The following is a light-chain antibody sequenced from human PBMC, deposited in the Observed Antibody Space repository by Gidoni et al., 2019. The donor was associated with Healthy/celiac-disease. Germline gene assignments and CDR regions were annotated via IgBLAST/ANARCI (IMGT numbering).Light chain of an antibody. V-gene: IGKV3-11*01. CDR2: DAS. CDR1: QSVSSY. Sequence: IVLTQSPATLSLSPWERATLSCRANQSVSSYLAWYQQKPGQAPRLLIHDASNKATGIPARFSGSGSGTDFTLTISSIEPEDYAVYYCQQRSNGPLYTFGQGTKLEIK. CDR3: QQRSNGPLYT. J-gene: IGKJ2*01.